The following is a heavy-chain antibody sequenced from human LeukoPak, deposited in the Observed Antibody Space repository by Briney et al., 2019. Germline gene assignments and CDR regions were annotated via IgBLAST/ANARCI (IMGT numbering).Heavy chain of an antibody. J-gene: IGHJ4*02. D-gene: IGHD3-10*01. CDR1: GFTFSSSA. CDR3: VKTLKSYGSGRGLFDS. V-gene: IGHV3-64D*06. CDR2: FSSDGRST. Sequence: PGGSLRLSCSPSGFTFSSSAMYWVRQAPGKGLEYVSAFSSDGRSTFYADCVKGRLTISRDDFKNMLYLQMSSLRADDTAVYYCVKTLKSYGSGRGLFDSWGQGILVTVSS.